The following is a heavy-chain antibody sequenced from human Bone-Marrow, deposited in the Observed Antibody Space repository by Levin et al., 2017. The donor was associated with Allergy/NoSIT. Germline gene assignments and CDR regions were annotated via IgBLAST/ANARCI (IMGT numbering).Heavy chain of an antibody. Sequence: QAGGSLRLSCAVSGFNFHAYGMTWVRQAPGKGLEWVSTIRGSDDSTYYRDSVKGRFIVSRDSSEDTLYLDMHSLRAEDTALYYCATFDYSSYGYYFDYWGQGTPVTVSS. V-gene: IGHV3-23*01. CDR2: IRGSDDST. CDR1: GFNFHAYG. D-gene: IGHD4-11*01. J-gene: IGHJ4*02. CDR3: ATFDYSSYGYYFDY.